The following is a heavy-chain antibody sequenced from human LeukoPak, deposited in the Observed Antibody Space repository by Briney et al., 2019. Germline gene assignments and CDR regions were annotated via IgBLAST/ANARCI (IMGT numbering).Heavy chain of an antibody. Sequence: GGSLRLSCAASGFTFSRYYMHWVRRAPGKGLVWVSRINSDGSSTTYADSVKVRFTISRDNAKNTLYLQMNSLKVEDTAVYYCTRVFVGDEYSSSGYWGQGTLVTVSS. D-gene: IGHD6-13*01. V-gene: IGHV3-74*01. CDR1: GFTFSRYY. CDR3: TRVFVGDEYSSSGY. CDR2: INSDGSST. J-gene: IGHJ4*02.